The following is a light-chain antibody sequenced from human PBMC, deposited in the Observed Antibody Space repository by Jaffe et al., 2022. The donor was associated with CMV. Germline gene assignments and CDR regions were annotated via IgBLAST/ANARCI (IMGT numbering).Light chain of an antibody. CDR2: DAS. Sequence: AIQLTQSPSSLSAFVGDRVTITCRASQGITSALAWYQQKPGKPPKLLIYDASSLQSGVPSRFSGSGSGTDFTLTISSLQPEDFATYCCQQFYSYPLTFGGGTKVQIK. CDR3: QQFYSYPLT. CDR1: QGITSA. J-gene: IGKJ4*01. V-gene: IGKV1-13*02.